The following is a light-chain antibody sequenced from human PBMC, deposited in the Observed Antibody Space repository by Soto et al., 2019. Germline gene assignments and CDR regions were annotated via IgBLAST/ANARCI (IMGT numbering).Light chain of an antibody. CDR2: GAS. CDR3: QQYNIWPPYT. Sequence: EIVMTQSPATLSVSQGERATLYCKASQRISSNLAWYQQKPGQPPRLLIYGASTRASGIPARFSGSGSGTEFTLTISGLQSEDFALYYCQQYNIWPPYTFGQGTKVDIK. J-gene: IGKJ2*01. V-gene: IGKV3-15*01. CDR1: QRISSN.